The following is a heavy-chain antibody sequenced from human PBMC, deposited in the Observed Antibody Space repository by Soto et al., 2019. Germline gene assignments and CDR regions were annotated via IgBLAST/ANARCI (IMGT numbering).Heavy chain of an antibody. CDR2: ISWDGGST. CDR3: AKDTVTQGYYYYGMDV. V-gene: IGHV3-43*01. CDR1: GFTFDDYT. D-gene: IGHD4-17*01. Sequence: HPGGSLRLSCAASGFTFDDYTMHWVRQAPGKGLEWVSLISWDGGSTYYADSVKGRFTISRDNSKNSLYLQMNSLRTEDTALYYCAKDTVTQGYYYYGMDVWGQGTTVTVSS. J-gene: IGHJ6*02.